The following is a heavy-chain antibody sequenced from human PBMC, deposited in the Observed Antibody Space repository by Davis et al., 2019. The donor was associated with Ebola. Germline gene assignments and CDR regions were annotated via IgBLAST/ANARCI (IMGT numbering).Heavy chain of an antibody. Sequence: PGGSLRLSCAASGFIFGTYAMHWVRLAPGKGLEWVAVISFDGNHMYYADSVKGRFTISRDNAENTLHLEMNSLRPEDTAVYYCVRVPPHTCSSSSCSYYFDYWGQGTLVTVSS. CDR2: ISFDGNHM. V-gene: IGHV3-30-3*01. CDR1: GFIFGTYA. D-gene: IGHD2-2*01. CDR3: VRVPPHTCSSSSCSYYFDY. J-gene: IGHJ4*02.